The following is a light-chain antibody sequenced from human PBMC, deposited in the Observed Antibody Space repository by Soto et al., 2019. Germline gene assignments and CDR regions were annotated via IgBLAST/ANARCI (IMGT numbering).Light chain of an antibody. J-gene: IGLJ1*01. Sequence: QSALTQPPSASGSPGQSVTISCTGSRSDVGGNDLVSWYQQHPGKAPQLIISAVNKRPSGVPDRFSGSKSGNTASLTVSGLQAEDEADYYCSSYAGSNYPYVFGTGTKLTVL. V-gene: IGLV2-8*01. CDR1: RSDVGGNDL. CDR2: AVN. CDR3: SSYAGSNYPYV.